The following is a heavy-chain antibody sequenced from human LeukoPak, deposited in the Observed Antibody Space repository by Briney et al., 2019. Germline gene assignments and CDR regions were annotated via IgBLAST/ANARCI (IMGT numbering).Heavy chain of an antibody. CDR2: ISSSGNTI. J-gene: IGHJ1*01. CDR1: GFTFSDYY. D-gene: IGHD1-26*01. Sequence: GGSLGFSVAAPGFTFSDYYMSWIRQAPGKGLEWVSYISSSGNTIYYADSVKGRFTISRDNAKNSLYLQMNSLRAEDTAVYYCARSTRRDSEIALAEYFQHWGQGTLVTVSS. CDR3: ARSTRRDSEIALAEYFQH. V-gene: IGHV3-11*01.